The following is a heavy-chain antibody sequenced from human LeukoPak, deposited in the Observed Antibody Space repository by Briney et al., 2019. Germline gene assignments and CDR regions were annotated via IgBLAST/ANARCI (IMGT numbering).Heavy chain of an antibody. CDR2: ISAYNGNA. CDR3: ATSRYFDWLSDFDY. Sequence: ASVKVSCKASGYTFTSYGISWVRQAPGQGLEWMGWISAYNGNANYAQKLQGRVTMTTDTSTSTAYMELRSLRSDDTAVYYCATSRYFDWLSDFDYWGQGTLVTVSS. D-gene: IGHD3-9*01. J-gene: IGHJ4*02. V-gene: IGHV1-18*01. CDR1: GYTFTSYG.